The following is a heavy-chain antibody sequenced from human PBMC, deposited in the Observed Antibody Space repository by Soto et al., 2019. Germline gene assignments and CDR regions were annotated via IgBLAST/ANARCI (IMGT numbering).Heavy chain of an antibody. Sequence: EVQLLESGGGLVQPGGSLRLSCAASGFTFNTYAMSWVRQAPGEGLEWVSAISGSGASTYYADSVKGRFTISRDNSKNTLYLQMNSLRVEDTAVYYCATDGGMGTPGSWFEPWGQGTLVTVSS. J-gene: IGHJ5*02. CDR1: GFTFNTYA. D-gene: IGHD3-10*01. V-gene: IGHV3-23*01. CDR2: ISGSGAST. CDR3: ATDGGMGTPGSWFEP.